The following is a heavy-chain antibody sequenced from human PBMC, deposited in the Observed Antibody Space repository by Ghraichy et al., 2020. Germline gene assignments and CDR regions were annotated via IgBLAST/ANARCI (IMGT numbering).Heavy chain of an antibody. Sequence: ASVKVSCKASGYTFTSFGISWLRQAPGQGLEWMGWISGYNGNTNYAQNLQGRVTMTTDTSTSTAYMELRSLRSDDTAVYYCARDVAAVTTPPLSFFDYWGQGNLVTVSS. CDR3: ARDVAAVTTPPLSFFDY. V-gene: IGHV1-18*01. CDR1: GYTFTSFG. CDR2: ISGYNGNT. D-gene: IGHD4-17*01. J-gene: IGHJ4*02.